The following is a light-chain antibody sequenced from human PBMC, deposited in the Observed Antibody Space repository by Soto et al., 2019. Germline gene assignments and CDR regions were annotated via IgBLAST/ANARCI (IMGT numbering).Light chain of an antibody. CDR3: QQRSNWPPLT. J-gene: IGKJ4*01. CDR1: QSVSSY. Sequence: EIVLTQSPATLSLSPGERATLSCRASQSVSSYLAWYQQKPGQAPRLLIYDASNRATDIPARFSGSGSETDFAVNISSREPEDFAAYNCQQRSNWPPLTFGGQTKVEIK. CDR2: DAS. V-gene: IGKV3-11*01.